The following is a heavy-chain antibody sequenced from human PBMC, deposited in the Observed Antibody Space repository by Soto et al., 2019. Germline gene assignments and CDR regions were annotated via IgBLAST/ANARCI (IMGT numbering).Heavy chain of an antibody. CDR3: ARVRTLAARPYFDY. D-gene: IGHD6-6*01. Sequence: PSETLSLTCAVYGGSFSGYYWSWIRQPPGKGLEWIGEINHSGSTNYNPSLKSRVTISVDTSKNQFSLKLSSVTAADTAVYYCARVRTLAARPYFDYWGQGTLVTVS. CDR2: INHSGST. J-gene: IGHJ4*02. CDR1: GGSFSGYY. V-gene: IGHV4-34*01.